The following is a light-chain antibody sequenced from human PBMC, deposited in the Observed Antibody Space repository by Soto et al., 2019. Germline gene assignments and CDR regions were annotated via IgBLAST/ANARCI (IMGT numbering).Light chain of an antibody. CDR3: QQYNTLGIT. CDR1: QSVSSW. J-gene: IGKJ3*01. CDR2: DSS. V-gene: IGKV1-5*01. Sequence: DIQMTQSTSTLSASVGYRVTLTCRASQSVSSWLAWYQQKPGKAPKLLIYDSSTLEIGVPSRFSGSGSGTEFTLTISSLQPDDFATYFCQQYNTLGITFGPGTKVDIK.